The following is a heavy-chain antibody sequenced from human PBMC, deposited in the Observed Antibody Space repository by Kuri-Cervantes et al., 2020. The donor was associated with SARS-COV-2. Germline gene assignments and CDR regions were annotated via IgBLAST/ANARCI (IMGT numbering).Heavy chain of an antibody. CDR1: GYSISSGYY. CDR3: ARDPMWSRYYYDSSGSYYFDY. J-gene: IGHJ4*02. D-gene: IGHD3-22*01. CDR2: IYHSGST. Sequence: GSLSLTCAVSGYSISSGYYWGWIRQPPGKGLEWIGSIYHSGSTYYNPSLKSRVTISVDTSKNQFSLKLSSVTAADTAVYYCARDPMWSRYYYDSSGSYYFDYWGQGALVTVSS. V-gene: IGHV4-38-2*02.